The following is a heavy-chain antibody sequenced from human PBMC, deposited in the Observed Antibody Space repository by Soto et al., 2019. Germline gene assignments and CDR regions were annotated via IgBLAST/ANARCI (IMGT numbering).Heavy chain of an antibody. Sequence: SETLSLTCTVSGGSINSGDYSWTWIRQPPGKGLEWIGYIYDSGSTYYKSSLKSRVNITLDTSKNQFSLKLTSVTAADTAVYYCARDNGVGPWGQGTLVTVSS. J-gene: IGHJ5*02. D-gene: IGHD3-10*01. V-gene: IGHV4-30-2*05. CDR3: ARDNGVGP. CDR2: IYDSGST. CDR1: GGSINSGDYS.